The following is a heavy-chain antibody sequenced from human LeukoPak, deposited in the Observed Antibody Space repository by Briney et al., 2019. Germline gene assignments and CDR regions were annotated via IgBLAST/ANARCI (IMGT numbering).Heavy chain of an antibody. D-gene: IGHD2-21*02. J-gene: IGHJ6*02. Sequence: GGSLRLSCAASGFTFSDYYMSWIRQAPGKGLEWVSYISSSGSIIYYADSVKGRFTISRDNAKNSLYLQMNSLRAEDTAVYYCARDDAVVVTAPTPDLYYYYGMDVWGQGTTVTVSS. V-gene: IGHV3-11*01. CDR1: GFTFSDYY. CDR2: ISSSGSII. CDR3: ARDDAVVVTAPTPDLYYYYGMDV.